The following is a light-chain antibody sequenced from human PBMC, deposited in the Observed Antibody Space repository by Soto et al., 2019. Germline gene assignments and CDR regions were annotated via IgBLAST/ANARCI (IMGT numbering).Light chain of an antibody. J-gene: IGKJ4*01. CDR1: QSISNY. CDR3: QQSYGTPLT. V-gene: IGKV1-39*01. Sequence: DMEMTQSPYSLSASVGDRVTITCRASQSISNYLNWYQHKPGKVPKLLIYAASSLQSGVPTRFSGSGSGTHFTLTINSLQPEDVATYYCQQSYGTPLTFGGGTKIEIK. CDR2: AAS.